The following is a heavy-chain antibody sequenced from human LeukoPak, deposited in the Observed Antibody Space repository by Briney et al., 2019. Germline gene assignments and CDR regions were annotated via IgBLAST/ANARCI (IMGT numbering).Heavy chain of an antibody. D-gene: IGHD3-10*01. CDR1: GGSFSGYY. J-gene: IGHJ4*02. CDR2: INHSGST. Sequence: PSETLSLTCAVYGGSFSGYYWSWIRQPPGKGLEWIGEINHSGSTNYNPSLKSRVTISVDTSKNQFSLKLSSVTAADTAVYYCARGRQVLVSGSGSFLVANFDYWGQGTLVTVSS. CDR3: ARGRQVLVSGSGSFLVANFDY. V-gene: IGHV4-34*01.